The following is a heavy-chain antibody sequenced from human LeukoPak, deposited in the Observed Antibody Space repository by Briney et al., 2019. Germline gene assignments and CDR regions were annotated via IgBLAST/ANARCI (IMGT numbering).Heavy chain of an antibody. V-gene: IGHV4-61*01. CDR3: AREENWGTAFDI. D-gene: IGHD7-27*01. CDR2: IYYSGST. Sequence: SGTLSLTCAVSGGTISSSYYWSWIRPPPGKGLEWIGYIYYSGSTNYNPSLKSRVTISVDTSKNQFSLKLSSVTAADTAVYYCAREENWGTAFDIWGQGTMVTVSS. CDR1: GGTISSSYY. J-gene: IGHJ3*02.